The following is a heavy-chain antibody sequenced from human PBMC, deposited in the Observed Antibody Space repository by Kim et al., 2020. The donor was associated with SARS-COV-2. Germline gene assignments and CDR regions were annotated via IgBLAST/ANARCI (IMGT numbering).Heavy chain of an antibody. CDR1: GFTFSSYS. Sequence: GGSLRLSCAASGFTFSSYSMNWVRQAPGKGLEWVSSISSSSSYIYYADSVKGRFTISRDNAKNSLYLQMNSLRAEDTAVYYCAIDGTKQWLVWGWFDPWGQGTLVTVSS. V-gene: IGHV3-21*01. D-gene: IGHD6-19*01. CDR2: ISSSSSYI. CDR3: AIDGTKQWLVWGWFDP. J-gene: IGHJ5*02.